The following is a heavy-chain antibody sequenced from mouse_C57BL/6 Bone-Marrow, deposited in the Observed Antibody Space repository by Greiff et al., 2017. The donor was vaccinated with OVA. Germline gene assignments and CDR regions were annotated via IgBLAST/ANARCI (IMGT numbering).Heavy chain of an antibody. CDR2: IDPENGDT. Sequence: VQLQQSGAELVRPGASVKLSCTASGFTFKDDYMPWVKQRPEQGLEWIGCIDPENGDTEYASKFQGKTTITADTSTNTAYLQLSSLTSEDAAVYYCAAYRYWGQGTTLTVSS. V-gene: IGHV14-4*01. CDR3: AAYRY. J-gene: IGHJ2*01. CDR1: GFTFKDDY.